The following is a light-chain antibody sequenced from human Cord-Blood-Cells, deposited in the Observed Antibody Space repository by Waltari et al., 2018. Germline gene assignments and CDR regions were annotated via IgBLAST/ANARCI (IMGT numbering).Light chain of an antibody. V-gene: IGLV3-27*01. CDR3: YSAADNPWV. CDR1: LLAKKY. Sequence: SYELTQPSSVSVSPGQPARITCSGDLLAKKYARWFQQKPGQAPVLVIYKDSERPSGIPELFSGSSSGTTVTLTISGAQVEDEADYYCYSAADNPWVFGGGTKLTVL. J-gene: IGLJ3*02. CDR2: KDS.